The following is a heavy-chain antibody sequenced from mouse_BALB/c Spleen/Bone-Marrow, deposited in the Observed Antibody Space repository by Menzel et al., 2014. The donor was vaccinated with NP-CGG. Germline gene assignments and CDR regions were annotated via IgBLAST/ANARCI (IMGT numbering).Heavy chain of an antibody. J-gene: IGHJ2*01. CDR2: IDPANGNT. CDR3: ASYVYGYYFDY. D-gene: IGHD2-2*01. CDR1: GFNIKDTY. Sequence: EVKLMESGAELVKSGASVKLSCTASGFNIKDTYMHWVKQRPGQGLEWIGRIDPANGNTKYDPKFQGKATITADTSSNTAYLQLSSLTSEDTAVYYCASYVYGYYFDYWGQGTTLTVSS. V-gene: IGHV14-3*02.